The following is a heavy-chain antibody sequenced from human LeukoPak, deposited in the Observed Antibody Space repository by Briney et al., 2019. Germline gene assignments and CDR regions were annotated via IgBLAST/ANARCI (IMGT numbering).Heavy chain of an antibody. CDR2: IRYDGSNK. CDR3: AKESPWGQLAGVSYFDY. CDR1: GFTFSSYG. D-gene: IGHD6-6*01. V-gene: IGHV3-30*02. J-gene: IGHJ4*02. Sequence: TGRSLRLSCAASGFTFSSYGMHWVRQAPGKGLEWVAFIRYDGSNKYYADSVKGRFTISRDNSKNTLYLQMNSLRAEDTAVYYCAKESPWGQLAGVSYFDYWGQGTLVTVSS.